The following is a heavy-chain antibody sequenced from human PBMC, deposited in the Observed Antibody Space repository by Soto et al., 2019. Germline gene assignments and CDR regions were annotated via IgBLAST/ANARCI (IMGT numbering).Heavy chain of an antibody. CDR1: GGSISSSTYY. D-gene: IGHD6-6*01. CDR3: ASPLSSSGPFDY. J-gene: IGHJ4*02. V-gene: IGHV4-39*01. Sequence: QLQLQESGPGLLKPSETLSLTCTVSGGSISSSTYYWGWIRQPPGKGLEWIGSIYYSGGTYYTPSLKSRVTISVDTSKNQFSLKLSSVTAADTAVYYCASPLSSSGPFDYWGQGTLVTVSS. CDR2: IYYSGGT.